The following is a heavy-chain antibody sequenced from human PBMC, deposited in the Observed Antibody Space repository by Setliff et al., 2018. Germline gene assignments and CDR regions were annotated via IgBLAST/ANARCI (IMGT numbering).Heavy chain of an antibody. CDR2: ISSSGGTT. CDR3: ARTWLFKNDY. D-gene: IGHD3-22*01. V-gene: IGHV3-48*01. J-gene: IGHJ4*02. CDR1: GFTFNSYS. Sequence: PGGSLRLSCAVSGFTFNSYSMNWVRQAPGKGLEWVSYISSSGGTTYYADSVKGRFTISRDNARNSLYLQMNSLRAEDTAVYYCARTWLFKNDYWGQGTLVTVSS.